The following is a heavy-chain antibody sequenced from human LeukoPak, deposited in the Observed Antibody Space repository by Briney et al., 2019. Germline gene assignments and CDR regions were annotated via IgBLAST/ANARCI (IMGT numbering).Heavy chain of an antibody. CDR1: GFTFSNHG. Sequence: PGGSLRLSCAASGFTFSNHGVHWVRQAPGKGLEWVAIISYDGSNKYYADSVKGRFTISRDNSKNTLYLQMNSLRPEDTAVYYCARDPSLRTTLDYWGQGSLVTVSS. CDR2: ISYDGSNK. D-gene: IGHD1-1*01. J-gene: IGHJ4*02. V-gene: IGHV3-30*03. CDR3: ARDPSLRTTLDY.